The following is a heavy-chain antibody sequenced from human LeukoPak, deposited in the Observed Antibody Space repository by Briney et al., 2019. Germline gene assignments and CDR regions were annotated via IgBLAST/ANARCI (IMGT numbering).Heavy chain of an antibody. V-gene: IGHV3-21*01. Sequence: GGSLRLSCAASGFTFSSYSMNWVRQAPGKGLEWVSSISSGSVYIYYADSVKGRFTISRDNAKNSLYLQMNSLRAEDTAVYYCARVIAVAGRIYYGMDVWGQGTAVTVSS. CDR1: GFTFSSYS. CDR3: ARVIAVAGRIYYGMDV. D-gene: IGHD6-19*01. CDR2: ISSGSVYI. J-gene: IGHJ6*02.